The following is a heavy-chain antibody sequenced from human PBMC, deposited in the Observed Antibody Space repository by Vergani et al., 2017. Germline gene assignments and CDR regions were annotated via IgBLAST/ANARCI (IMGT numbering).Heavy chain of an antibody. Sequence: DVELLESGGALVQPGGSPRLSCAASGFRFSNYAMSWVRQAPGKGLEWVAAIASSGTITYYSDSVKSRFTVSRDNSQNTLFLQMSSLRAEDTALYYCAKGGTITIFGSVDYYWGQGTLVTVSS. D-gene: IGHD3-3*01. CDR3: AKGGTITIFGSVDYY. CDR1: GFRFSNYA. CDR2: IASSGTIT. V-gene: IGHV3-23*01. J-gene: IGHJ4*02.